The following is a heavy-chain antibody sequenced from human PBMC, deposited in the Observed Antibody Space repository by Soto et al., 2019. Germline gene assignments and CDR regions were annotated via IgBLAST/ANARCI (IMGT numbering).Heavy chain of an antibody. V-gene: IGHV1-18*01. CDR2: ISPYTGNT. D-gene: IGHD3-16*01. CDR3: VMVDNYVTPTPQDV. CDR1: GYIFVNYG. J-gene: IGHJ6*02. Sequence: QVQLVXSXXXXXXXGASVKVSCKASGYIFVNYGIAWVRQAPGQGLEWMGWISPYTGNTHSATKIQGRLTMTTDTSTSTAYMDLGSLTSDDTAVYYCVMVDNYVTPTPQDVWGQGTTVTVSS.